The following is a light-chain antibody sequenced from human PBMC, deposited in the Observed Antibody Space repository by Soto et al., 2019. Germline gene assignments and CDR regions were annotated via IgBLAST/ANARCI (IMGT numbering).Light chain of an antibody. CDR1: QSVNSY. CDR3: QQRRTWPWLT. V-gene: IGKV3-11*01. CDR2: DVS. J-gene: IGKJ4*01. Sequence: EIVLTQSPGTLSLSPGERATLSCRASQSVNSYLAWYQQKPGQAPRLLIYDVSNRATGIPARFSGSGSGTDFTLTISSLEPEDSAVYFCQQRRTWPWLTFGGGTRVEIK.